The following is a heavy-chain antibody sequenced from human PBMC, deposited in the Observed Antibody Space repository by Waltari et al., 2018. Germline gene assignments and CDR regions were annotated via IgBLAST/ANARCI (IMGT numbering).Heavy chain of an antibody. CDR1: GFTFGDYA. CDR3: TRDFTMVQGVIIGDY. D-gene: IGHD3-10*01. Sequence: EVQLVESGGGLVQPGRSLRLSCTASGFTFGDYAMSWFRQAPGKGLERVGFIRSKAYGGTTEYAASVKGICTISRDDSKSIAYLQMNSLKTEDTAVYYCTRDFTMVQGVIIGDYWGQGTLVTVSS. CDR2: IRSKAYGGTT. J-gene: IGHJ4*02. V-gene: IGHV3-49*03.